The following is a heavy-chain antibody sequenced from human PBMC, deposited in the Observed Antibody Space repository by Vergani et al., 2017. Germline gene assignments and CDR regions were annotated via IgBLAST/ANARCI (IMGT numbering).Heavy chain of an antibody. J-gene: IGHJ4*02. V-gene: IGHV1-69*09. CDR1: GGTFSSYA. CDR3: ARGDDTNYFDY. CDR2: IIPILGIA. Sequence: VQLVESGAEVKKPGASVKVSCKASGGTFSSYAISWVRQAPGQGLEWMGRIIPILGIANYAQKFQGRVTITADKSTSTAYMELSSLRSEDTAVYYCARGDDTNYFDYWGQGTLVTVSS. D-gene: IGHD3-22*01.